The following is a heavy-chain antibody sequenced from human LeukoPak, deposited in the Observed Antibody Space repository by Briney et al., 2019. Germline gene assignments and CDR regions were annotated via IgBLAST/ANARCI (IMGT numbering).Heavy chain of an antibody. CDR1: GYSISSGYY. V-gene: IGHV4-38-2*02. D-gene: IGHD1-26*01. Sequence: SETLSLTCTVSGYSISSGYYWGWIRQPPGKGLEWIGCVYHSGSTYYNPSLKSRVTISVDTSKNQFSLRLSSVTAADTAVYYCARGVVGATTGNWFDPWGQGTLVTVSS. J-gene: IGHJ5*02. CDR3: ARGVVGATTGNWFDP. CDR2: VYHSGST.